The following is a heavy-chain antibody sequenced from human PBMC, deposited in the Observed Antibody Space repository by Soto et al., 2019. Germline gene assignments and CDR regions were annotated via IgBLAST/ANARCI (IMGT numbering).Heavy chain of an antibody. D-gene: IGHD6-19*01. Sequence: GASVKVSCKDSGGTFSSSAISWRRQATGQGLEWMGGIIPIFGTANYAQKFQGRVTITADESTSTAYMELSSLRSEDTAVYYCARRGSVRSSGWYYYYGMDVWGQGTTVTVSS. V-gene: IGHV1-69*13. J-gene: IGHJ6*02. CDR1: GGTFSSSA. CDR3: ARRGSVRSSGWYYYYGMDV. CDR2: IIPIFGTA.